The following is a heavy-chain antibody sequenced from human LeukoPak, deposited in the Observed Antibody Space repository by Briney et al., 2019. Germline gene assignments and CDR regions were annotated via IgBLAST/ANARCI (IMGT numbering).Heavy chain of an antibody. D-gene: IGHD4-23*01. J-gene: IGHJ6*02. CDR1: GFAFHNYA. CDR3: AKDTGGNGAYFYAMDV. V-gene: IGHV3-9*01. Sequence: QTGGSLRLSCVGSGFAFHNYAMHWVRRPPGKGLEWVSAINWNSDTKAYADSVKGRFTISRDRARNSLYLQMDSLRPEDTALYYCAKDTGGNGAYFYAMDVWGQGTSVTVSS. CDR2: INWNSDTK.